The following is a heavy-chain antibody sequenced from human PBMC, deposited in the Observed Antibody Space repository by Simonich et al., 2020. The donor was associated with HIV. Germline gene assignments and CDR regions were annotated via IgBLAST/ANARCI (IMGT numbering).Heavy chain of an antibody. CDR1: GYTFTSYP. J-gene: IGHJ5*02. CDR3: ARDLDTSGWSAWFDP. D-gene: IGHD6-19*01. CDR2: INAGEGNT. Sequence: QVQLVQSGAEVKKPGASVKVSCKASGYTFTSYPMHWVRQAPGQRLGWMGWINAGEGNTKYAQKFQGRVTITRDTSANTAYMELSSLRFEDTAVYYCARDLDTSGWSAWFDPWGQGTLVTVSS. V-gene: IGHV1-3*01.